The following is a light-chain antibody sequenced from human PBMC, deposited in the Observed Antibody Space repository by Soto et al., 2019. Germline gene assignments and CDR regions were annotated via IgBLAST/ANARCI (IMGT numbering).Light chain of an antibody. CDR3: QKYNSAPT. CDR1: QGISNS. V-gene: IGKV1-27*01. J-gene: IGKJ1*01. CDR2: DAS. Sequence: DIQMTQSPSSLSASVGDRVTITCRASQGISNSLAWYQQEPGKVPKLLIYDASTLQSGVPSRFSGSGSGTDFTLTISSLQTEDVATYYCQKYNSAPTFGQGTRVEIK.